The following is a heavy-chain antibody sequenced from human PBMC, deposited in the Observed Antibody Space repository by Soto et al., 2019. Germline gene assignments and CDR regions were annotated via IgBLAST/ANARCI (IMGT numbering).Heavy chain of an antibody. D-gene: IGHD6-13*01. CDR3: TTGGSSSSWTHSYYYYGMDV. V-gene: IGHV3-15*07. CDR2: IKSKTDGGTT. CDR1: GFTFSNAW. J-gene: IGHJ6*02. Sequence: GGSLRLSCAASGFTFSNAWMNWVRQAPGKGLEWVGRIKSKTDGGTTDYAAPVKGRFTISRDDSKNTLYLQMNSLKTEDTAVYYCTTGGSSSSWTHSYYYYGMDVWGQGTTVTVSS.